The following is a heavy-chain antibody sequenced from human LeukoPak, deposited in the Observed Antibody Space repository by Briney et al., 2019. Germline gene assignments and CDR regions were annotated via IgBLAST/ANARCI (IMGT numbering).Heavy chain of an antibody. CDR3: ARVVGFYDSSAFDL. J-gene: IGHJ5*02. D-gene: IGHD3-22*01. V-gene: IGHV4-39*07. CDR1: GASIDKSTYY. CDR2: VYYSGST. Sequence: SSETLSLTCSVSGASIDKSTYYWGWIRQPPGEGLEWIGSVYYSGSTYYNTSLKSRVTMSVDTSSNQFSLRLSSVTAADTAVYYCARVVGFYDSSAFDLWGQGTLVTVSS.